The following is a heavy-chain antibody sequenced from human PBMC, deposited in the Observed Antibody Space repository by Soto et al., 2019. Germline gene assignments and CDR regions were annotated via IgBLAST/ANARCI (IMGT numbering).Heavy chain of an antibody. D-gene: IGHD2-2*01. CDR1: GFTFSSYA. Sequence: GGSLSLSCAASGFTFSSYAMSWVRQAPGKGLEWVSAISGSGGSTYYADSVKGRFTISRDNSKNTLYLQMNSLRAEDTAVYYCAKPYCSSTSCYWRYYYYYGMDVWGQGTTVTVSS. V-gene: IGHV3-23*01. CDR3: AKPYCSSTSCYWRYYYYYGMDV. J-gene: IGHJ6*02. CDR2: ISGSGGST.